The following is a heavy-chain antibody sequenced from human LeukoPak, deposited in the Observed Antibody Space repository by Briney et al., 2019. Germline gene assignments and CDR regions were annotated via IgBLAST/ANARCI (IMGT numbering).Heavy chain of an antibody. V-gene: IGHV4-31*03. CDR2: IYDTGSA. CDR3: ARDRAYGDYLGAFDI. CDR1: GGSINSGGNY. Sequence: PSETLSLTCSVSGGSINSGGNYWTWIRQHPGKGLEWVGHIYDTGSAYYNPSLKSRVTISADTSKNLFSLRLTSVTAADTVVYYCARDRAYGDYLGAFDIWGPGTKVAVSS. D-gene: IGHD4-17*01. J-gene: IGHJ3*02.